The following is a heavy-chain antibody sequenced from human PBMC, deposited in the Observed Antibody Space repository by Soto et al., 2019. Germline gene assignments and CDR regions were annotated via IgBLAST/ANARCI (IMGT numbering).Heavy chain of an antibody. CDR1: GGTFSTYS. Sequence: QVQLVQSGAEVKKPGSSVKVSCKASGGTFSTYSINWVRQAPGQGLEWMGRIIPILDITNYAQEFQGRVTITADKSTSTAYMELSSLRSEDTAVYYCASGSNFYLDFWGQGTLVTVAS. J-gene: IGHJ4*02. CDR3: ASGSNFYLDF. D-gene: IGHD5-12*01. CDR2: IIPILDIT. V-gene: IGHV1-69*02.